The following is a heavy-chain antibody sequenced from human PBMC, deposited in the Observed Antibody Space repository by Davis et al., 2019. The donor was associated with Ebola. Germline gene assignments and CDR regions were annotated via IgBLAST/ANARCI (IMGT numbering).Heavy chain of an antibody. J-gene: IGHJ6*02. CDR2: IIPIFGTA. V-gene: IGHV1-69*13. D-gene: IGHD6-13*01. CDR3: AGGSSRVSYYYYGMDV. Sequence: ASSVTVSCKASGGTFSSYAISWVRQAPGQGLEWMGGIIPIFGTANYAQKFQGRVTITADESTSTAYMELSSLRPEDTAVYYCAGGSSRVSYYYYGMDVLGQGTTVTVSS. CDR1: GGTFSSYA.